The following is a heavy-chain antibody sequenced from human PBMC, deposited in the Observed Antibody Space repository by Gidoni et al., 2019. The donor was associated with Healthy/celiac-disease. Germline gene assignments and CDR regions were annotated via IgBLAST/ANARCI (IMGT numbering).Heavy chain of an antibody. V-gene: IGHV1-69*06. CDR1: GGTSSSHA. CDR2: IIPIFGTA. Sequence: QVQLVQSGAEVKKPGSSVKVSCKASGGTSSSHAISWVRQAPGQGLEWMGGIIPIFGTANYAQKFQGRVTITADKSTSTAYMELSSLRSEDTAVYYCARESRYYDYVWGSYLNAFDIWGQGTMVTVSS. D-gene: IGHD3-16*01. CDR3: ARESRYYDYVWGSYLNAFDI. J-gene: IGHJ3*02.